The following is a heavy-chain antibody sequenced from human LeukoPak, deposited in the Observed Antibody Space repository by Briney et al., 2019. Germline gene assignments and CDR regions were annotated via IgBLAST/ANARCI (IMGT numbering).Heavy chain of an antibody. D-gene: IGHD3-10*01. CDR3: ARESRGPFDY. CDR1: GGSISSYY. J-gene: IGHJ4*02. Sequence: XETLXLXCTVSGGSISSYYWSWLRQPPGKGLEWIGYIYYSGSTNYNPSLKSRVTISVDTSKNQFSLKLSSVTAADTAVYYCARESRGPFDYWGQGTLVTVSS. V-gene: IGHV4-59*01. CDR2: IYYSGST.